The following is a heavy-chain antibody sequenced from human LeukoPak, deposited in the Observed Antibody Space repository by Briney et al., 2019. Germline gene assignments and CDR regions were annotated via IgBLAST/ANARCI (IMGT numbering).Heavy chain of an antibody. D-gene: IGHD6-13*01. V-gene: IGHV3-48*03. J-gene: IGHJ6*03. Sequence: GGSLRLSCAASGFAFSSYEMIWVRQAPGKGLEWVSYIRSSGSTIYYADSVKGRFTISRDNAKNSLYLQMNSLRAEDTAVYYCAKESAGGSSYYYYYYYYMDVWGKGTTVTVSS. CDR3: AKESAGGSSYYYYYYYYMDV. CDR1: GFAFSSYE. CDR2: IRSSGSTI.